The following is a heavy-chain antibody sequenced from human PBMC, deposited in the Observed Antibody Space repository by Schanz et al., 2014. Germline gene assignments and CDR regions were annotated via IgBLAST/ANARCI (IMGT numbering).Heavy chain of an antibody. CDR3: ARDGRKYSSGTLDYFDN. Sequence: VQLVESGGGLVQPGESLRVSCAASGFSFSTYAMHWVRQAPGKGLEWVAVISYGGSDKYYTDSVKGHFTISRDDSKNTLYLQMNSLRAEDTAIYYCARDGRKYSSGTLDYFDNWGQGTLVTVSS. CDR1: GFSFSTYA. D-gene: IGHD6-25*01. CDR2: ISYGGSDK. V-gene: IGHV3-30*04. J-gene: IGHJ4*02.